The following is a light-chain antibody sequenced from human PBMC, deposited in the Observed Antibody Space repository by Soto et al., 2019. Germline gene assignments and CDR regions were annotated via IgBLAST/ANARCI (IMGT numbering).Light chain of an antibody. V-gene: IGKV3-11*01. CDR2: GAS. Sequence: EIVLTQSPATLSLSPGEGATLSCRASQSVSTYLAWYQQKPGQAPRLLIYGASNRATGIPARFSGSGSGTDFTLTISSLEPEEFAVYYCHQRSSWPQTFGQGTKLEIK. CDR3: HQRSSWPQT. J-gene: IGKJ2*01. CDR1: QSVSTY.